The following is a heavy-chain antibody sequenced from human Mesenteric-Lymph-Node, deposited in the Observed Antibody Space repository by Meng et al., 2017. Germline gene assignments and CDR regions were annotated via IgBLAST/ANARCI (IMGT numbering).Heavy chain of an antibody. CDR2: MYQSGTT. CDR3: ARHISVTGTRGFDY. D-gene: IGHD6-19*01. Sequence: VPLQESAPGRCQPSETLSLTCAVSGASISSGNWWSWVRQPPGKGLEWIGEMYQSGTTNYNPSLKSRVTILLDTSKNQLSLELTSVTAADTAVYYCARHISVTGTRGFDYWGQGTLVTVSS. J-gene: IGHJ4*02. V-gene: IGHV4-4*02. CDR1: GASISSGNW.